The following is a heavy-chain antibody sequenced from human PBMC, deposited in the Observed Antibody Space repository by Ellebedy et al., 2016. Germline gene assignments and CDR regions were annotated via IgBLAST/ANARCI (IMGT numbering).Heavy chain of an antibody. CDR1: GYTFTGNY. D-gene: IGHD3-16*01. CDR3: ARDLGVHWYFDL. J-gene: IGHJ2*01. CDR2: INAYSGNT. Sequence: ASVKVSXXASGYTFTGNYIHWVRQAPGQGLEWMGWINAYSGNTNYAQKLQGRVTMTTDTSTSTAYMELRSLRSDDTAIYYCARDLGVHWYFDLWGRGTLVTVSS. V-gene: IGHV1-18*04.